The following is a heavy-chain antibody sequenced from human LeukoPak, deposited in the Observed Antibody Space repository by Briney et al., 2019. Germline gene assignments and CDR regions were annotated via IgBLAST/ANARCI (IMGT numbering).Heavy chain of an antibody. Sequence: GGSLRLSCVASGLTFSNYNMHWVRQAPGKGLEWVAVIWHDGNYKYYVDSVKGRFTVSRDNSKNTVYLQMNSLGAEDTAVYLCARDSDYYDSSAYSFRGGLHYDFWGRGSLVTVSS. V-gene: IGHV3-33*01. CDR1: GLTFSNYN. CDR3: ARDSDYYDSSAYSFRGGLHYDF. J-gene: IGHJ4*02. CDR2: IWHDGNYK. D-gene: IGHD3-22*01.